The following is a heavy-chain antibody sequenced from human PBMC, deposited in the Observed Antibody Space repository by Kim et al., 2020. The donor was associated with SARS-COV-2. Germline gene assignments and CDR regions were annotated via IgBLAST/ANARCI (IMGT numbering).Heavy chain of an antibody. CDR3: VRDRRGGAFDI. Sequence: GGSLRLSCATSGFTFSAYDMNWVRQAPGKGLEWLSFITKRSDTIYYADSVKGRFTISRDNAKNSLYLQMNSLRDEDTAVYFCVRDRRGGAFDIWGQGTMVTVSS. D-gene: IGHD3-16*01. V-gene: IGHV3-48*02. CDR1: GFTFSAYD. CDR2: ITKRSDTI. J-gene: IGHJ3*02.